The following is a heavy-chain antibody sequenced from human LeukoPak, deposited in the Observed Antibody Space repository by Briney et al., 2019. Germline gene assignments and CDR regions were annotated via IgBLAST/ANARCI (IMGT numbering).Heavy chain of an antibody. J-gene: IGHJ3*01. D-gene: IGHD1-14*01. V-gene: IGHV3-7*01. CDR2: IKKDGSEE. CDR1: GFTLNSYL. Sequence: AGSLTLSCAASGFTLNSYLMSWVRQAPGRGLEWVANIKKDGSEESYLDSVKGRFTVSRDNAKNSLFLQMNSLRGEDTAVYYCARSNPNRNALDLWGQGTMVTISS. CDR3: ARSNPNRNALDL.